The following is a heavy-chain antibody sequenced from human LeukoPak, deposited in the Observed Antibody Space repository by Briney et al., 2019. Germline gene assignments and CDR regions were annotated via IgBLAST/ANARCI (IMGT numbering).Heavy chain of an antibody. D-gene: IGHD6-19*01. V-gene: IGHV1-18*01. CDR1: GYTFTSYG. Sequence: GASVKVSCKASGYTFTSYGISWVRQAPGQGLEWMGWISAYNGNTNYAQKLQGRVTMTTDTSTSTAYMELRSLRSDDTAVYYCARDPHSSGWYGQYFDYWGQGTLVTVSS. J-gene: IGHJ4*02. CDR2: ISAYNGNT. CDR3: ARDPHSSGWYGQYFDY.